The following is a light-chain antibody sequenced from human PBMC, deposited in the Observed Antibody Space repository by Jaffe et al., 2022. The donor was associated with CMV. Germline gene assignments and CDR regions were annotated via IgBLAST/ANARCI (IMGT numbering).Light chain of an antibody. CDR1: QDISNH. J-gene: IGKJ3*01. Sequence: IQMTQSPSSLSASVGDRVTITCQASQDISNHVNWYQQKLGKAPKLLIYDTSNLETGVPSRFSGSGSGTDFTFTISNLQPEDIATYYCHQYDDLPSFGPGTKVNIK. V-gene: IGKV1-33*01. CDR3: HQYDDLPS. CDR2: DTS.